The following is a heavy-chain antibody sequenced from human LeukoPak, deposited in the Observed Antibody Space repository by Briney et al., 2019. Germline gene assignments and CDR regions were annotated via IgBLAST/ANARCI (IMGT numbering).Heavy chain of an antibody. V-gene: IGHV4-4*09. Sequence: SETLPLTCTVSGGSISSYYRSWIRQPPGKGLEWIGYIYTSGSTNYNPSLKSRVTISVDTSKNQFSLKLSSVTAADTAVYYCARHANSSGYSMRIDYWGQGTLVTVSS. CDR2: IYTSGST. J-gene: IGHJ4*02. D-gene: IGHD3-22*01. CDR3: ARHANSSGYSMRIDY. CDR1: GGSISSYY.